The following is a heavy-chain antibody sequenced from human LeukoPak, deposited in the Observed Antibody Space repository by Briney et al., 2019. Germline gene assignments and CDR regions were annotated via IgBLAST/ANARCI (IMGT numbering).Heavy chain of an antibody. CDR1: GYTLTELS. V-gene: IGHV1-24*01. J-gene: IGHJ4*02. D-gene: IGHD3-3*01. CDR3: ATDIRLAKPLWEWSAHFNY. CDR2: FDPEDGET. Sequence: EASVKVSCKVSGYTLTELSMHWVRQAPGKGLEWMGGFDPEDGETIYAQKFQGRVTMTEDTSTDTAYMELSSLRSEDTAVYYCATDIRLAKPLWEWSAHFNYWGQGTLVTVSS.